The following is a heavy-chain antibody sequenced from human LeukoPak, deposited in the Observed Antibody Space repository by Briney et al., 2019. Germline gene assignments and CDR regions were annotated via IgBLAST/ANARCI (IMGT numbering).Heavy chain of an antibody. Sequence: SETLSLTCTVSGYSISSGYYWGWIRQPPGKGLEWIGSIYHSGSTYYNPSLKSRVTISVDTSKNQFSLKLSSVTAADTAVYYCARVLPSWSYYTYYYYYMDVWGKGTTVAVSS. CDR3: ARVLPSWSYYTYYYYYMDV. J-gene: IGHJ6*03. V-gene: IGHV4-38-2*02. CDR2: IYHSGST. D-gene: IGHD3-10*01. CDR1: GYSISSGYY.